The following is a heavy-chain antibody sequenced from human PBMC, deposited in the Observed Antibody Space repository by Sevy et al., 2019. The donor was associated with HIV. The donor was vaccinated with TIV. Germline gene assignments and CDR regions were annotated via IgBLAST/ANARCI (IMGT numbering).Heavy chain of an antibody. V-gene: IGHV3-33*01. CDR1: GFTFSSYG. CDR3: ARDRDCSGGSCYRDWFDP. J-gene: IGHJ5*02. D-gene: IGHD2-15*01. CDR2: IWYDGSNK. Sequence: GGSLRLSCVASGFTFSSYGMHWVRQAPGKGLEWVAIIWYDGSNKYYTDSVKGRFTISRDNSKNTLYLQMNSLRAEDTAVYYCARDRDCSGGSCYRDWFDPWGQGTLVTVSS.